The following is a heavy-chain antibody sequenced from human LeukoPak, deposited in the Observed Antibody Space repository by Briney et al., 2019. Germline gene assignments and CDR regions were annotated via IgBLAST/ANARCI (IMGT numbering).Heavy chain of an antibody. Sequence: ASVKVSCKASGYTFTSHYMHWVRQAPGQGLEWMGIINPSGGSTSYAQKFQGRVTMTRDTSTSTVYMELSSLRSEDTAVYYCAKDSSSSYYFDYWGPGTLVTVSS. CDR2: INPSGGST. V-gene: IGHV1-46*01. J-gene: IGHJ4*02. D-gene: IGHD6-13*01. CDR1: GYTFTSHY. CDR3: AKDSSSSYYFDY.